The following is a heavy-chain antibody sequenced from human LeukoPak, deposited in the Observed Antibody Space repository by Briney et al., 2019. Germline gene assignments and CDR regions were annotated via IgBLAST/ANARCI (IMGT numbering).Heavy chain of an antibody. J-gene: IGHJ4*02. Sequence: GASVKVSCKCSGYSVTSSYIHWFLEAPGQGLEWMGWINPNSGDTNYAQKFQGRVTMTRDTSISTAYLELSRLRFDDTATYYCGSFRGGVTVIIPDYWGQGTLVTVSS. CDR2: INPNSGDT. V-gene: IGHV1-2*02. CDR1: GYSVTSSY. D-gene: IGHD2-21*02. CDR3: GSFRGGVTVIIPDY.